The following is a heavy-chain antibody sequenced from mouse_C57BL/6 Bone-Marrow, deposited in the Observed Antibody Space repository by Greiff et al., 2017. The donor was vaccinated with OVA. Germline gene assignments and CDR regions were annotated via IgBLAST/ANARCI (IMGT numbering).Heavy chain of an antibody. V-gene: IGHV5-4*01. CDR1: GFTFSSYA. J-gene: IGHJ3*01. D-gene: IGHD2-3*01. CDR2: ISDGGSYT. Sequence: DVMLVESGGGLVKPGGSLKLSCAASGFTFSSYAMSWVRQTPEKRLEWVATISDGGSYTYYPDNVKGRFTISRDNAKNNLYLQMSHLKSEDTAMYYCARDVSDGYWFAYWGQGTLVTVSA. CDR3: ARDVSDGYWFAY.